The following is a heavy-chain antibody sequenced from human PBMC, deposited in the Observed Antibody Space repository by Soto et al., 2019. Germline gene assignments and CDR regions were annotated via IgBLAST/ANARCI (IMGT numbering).Heavy chain of an antibody. J-gene: IGHJ5*02. D-gene: IGHD4-17*01. V-gene: IGHV3-33*01. Sequence: GGSLRLSCAASGFTFSSYGMHWVRQAPGKGLEWVAVIWYDGSNKYYADSVKGRFTISRDNSKNTLYLQMNSLRAEDTAVYYCARDRDSFFSYPYGDYNWFDPWGQGTLVTVSS. CDR3: ARDRDSFFSYPYGDYNWFDP. CDR2: IWYDGSNK. CDR1: GFTFSSYG.